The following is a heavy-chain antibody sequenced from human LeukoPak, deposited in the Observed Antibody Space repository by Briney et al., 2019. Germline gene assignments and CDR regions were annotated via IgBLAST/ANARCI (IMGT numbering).Heavy chain of an antibody. J-gene: IGHJ3*02. Sequence: SVKVSCKASGFTFTSYAMQWVRQARGQRLEWIGCIVVGSGNTNYAQKFQERVTITRDMSTSTAYMELSSLRSEDTAVYYCAALGVAVRKNDAFDIWGQGTMVTVSS. CDR2: IVVGSGNT. CDR1: GFTFTSYA. D-gene: IGHD6-19*01. CDR3: AALGVAVRKNDAFDI. V-gene: IGHV1-58*02.